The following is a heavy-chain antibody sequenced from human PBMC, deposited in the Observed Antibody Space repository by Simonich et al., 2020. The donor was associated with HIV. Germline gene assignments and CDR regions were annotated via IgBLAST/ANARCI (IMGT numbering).Heavy chain of an antibody. D-gene: IGHD6-13*01. J-gene: IGHJ4*02. CDR1: GFSFRSYG. CDR3: ARDDIILEPGIAAAGLNY. Sequence: GGGVVQPGRSLRLSCAASGFSFRSYGMHWVRQAPGKGLEGVAVIWYDGNNKYYADSVKGRFTISRDNAKNTLYLQMNSLRAEDTAVYYCARDDIILEPGIAAAGLNYWGQGTLVTVSS. V-gene: IGHV3-33*01. CDR2: IWYDGNNK.